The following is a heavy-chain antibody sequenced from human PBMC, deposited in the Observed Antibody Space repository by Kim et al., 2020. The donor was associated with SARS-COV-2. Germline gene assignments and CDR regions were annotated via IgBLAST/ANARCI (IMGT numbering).Heavy chain of an antibody. CDR3: ARFASRYYGGNSDFDY. Sequence: SETLSLTCTVSGGSISSYYWSWIRQPPGKGLEWIGYIYYSGSTNYNPSLKSRVTISVDTSKNQFSLKLSSVTAADTAVYYCARFASRYYGGNSDFDYWG. CDR1: GGSISSYY. CDR2: IYYSGST. V-gene: IGHV4-59*01. D-gene: IGHD4-17*01. J-gene: IGHJ4*01.